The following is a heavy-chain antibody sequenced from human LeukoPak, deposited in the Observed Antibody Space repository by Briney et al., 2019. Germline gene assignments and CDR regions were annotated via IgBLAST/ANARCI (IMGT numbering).Heavy chain of an antibody. CDR1: GYTFTSYG. J-gene: IGHJ3*02. V-gene: IGHV1-18*01. Sequence: GASVKVSCKASGYTFTSYGISWVRQAPGKGLEWTGWISAYNGNTNYAQKLQGRVTMTTDTSTSTAYMELRSLRSDDTAVYCCARDGYSGYDLLGPDAFDIWGQGTMVTVSS. CDR3: ARDGYSGYDLLGPDAFDI. D-gene: IGHD5-12*01. CDR2: ISAYNGNT.